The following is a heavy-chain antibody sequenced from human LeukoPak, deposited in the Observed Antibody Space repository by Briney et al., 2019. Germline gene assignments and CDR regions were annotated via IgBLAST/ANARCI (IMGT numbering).Heavy chain of an antibody. CDR3: ARDKGKYDSSGYAN. Sequence: GRSLRLSCAASGFTFNSYAMHWVRQAPGKGLEWVAVISYDGSNKYYADSVKGRFTISRDNSKNTLYLQINSLRAEDTAVYYCARDKGKYDSSGYANWGQGTLVTVSP. V-gene: IGHV3-30-3*01. CDR1: GFTFNSYA. D-gene: IGHD3-22*01. J-gene: IGHJ4*02. CDR2: ISYDGSNK.